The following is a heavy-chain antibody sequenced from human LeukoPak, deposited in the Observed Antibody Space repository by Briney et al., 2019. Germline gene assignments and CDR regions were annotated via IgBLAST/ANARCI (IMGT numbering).Heavy chain of an antibody. Sequence: QPGGSLRLSCAASGXTLSNSWMHWVRQAPGKGLVWVSRIDPDGNTDYADSVKGRFTISRDNAKNTLYLQMNSLRAEDTAVYRCARDVRGPHDFWGQGTLVTVSS. CDR2: IDPDGNT. CDR3: ARDVRGPHDF. J-gene: IGHJ4*02. V-gene: IGHV3-74*01. CDR1: GXTLSNSW. D-gene: IGHD2/OR15-2a*01.